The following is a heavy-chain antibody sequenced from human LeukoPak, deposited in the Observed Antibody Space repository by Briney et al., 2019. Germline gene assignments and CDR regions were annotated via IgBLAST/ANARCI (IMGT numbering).Heavy chain of an antibody. D-gene: IGHD3-10*01. Sequence: GGSLRLSCAASGFTFSSYGMHWVRQAPGKGLEWVAVISYDGSNKYYADSVKGRFTISRDNSKNTLYLQMNSLRAEDTAVYYCAKDPPGVRGVIYHPEGYWGQGTLVTVSS. CDR3: AKDPPGVRGVIYHPEGY. CDR1: GFTFSSYG. V-gene: IGHV3-30*18. CDR2: ISYDGSNK. J-gene: IGHJ4*02.